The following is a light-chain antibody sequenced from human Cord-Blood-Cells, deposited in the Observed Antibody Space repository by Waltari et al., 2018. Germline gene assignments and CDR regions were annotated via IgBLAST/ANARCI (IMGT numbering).Light chain of an antibody. J-gene: IGKJ2*03. CDR1: QDISHY. Sequence: IQITQSPSSLSASVGDRVTITCQASQDISHYLNLYPQKPGKAPKLLSYEASTLETGVTSRCSGSGSGTDFTFTISSLQPEDIATYSCLQYAKLPYSFGQRTKLEIQ. CDR2: EAS. CDR3: LQYAKLPYS. V-gene: IGKV1-33*01.